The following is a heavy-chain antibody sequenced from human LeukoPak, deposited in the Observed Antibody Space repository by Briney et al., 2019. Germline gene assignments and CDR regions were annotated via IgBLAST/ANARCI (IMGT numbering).Heavy chain of an antibody. CDR2: INHSGST. D-gene: IGHD2-2*01. J-gene: IGHJ4*02. CDR1: GGSFSGYY. Sequence: SETLSLTCAVYGGSFSGYYWSWIRQPPGKGLEWIGEINHSGSTNYNPSLKSRVTISVDTSKNQFSLKLSSVTAADTAAYYCARHVVVPAATDLIDYWGQGTLVTVSS. V-gene: IGHV4-34*01. CDR3: ARHVVVPAATDLIDY.